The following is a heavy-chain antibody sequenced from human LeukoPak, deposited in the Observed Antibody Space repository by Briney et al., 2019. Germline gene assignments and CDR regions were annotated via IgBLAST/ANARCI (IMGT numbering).Heavy chain of an antibody. Sequence: GGSLRLSCAASGFTFSSYSMHWVRQAPGKGLEWVSYISSSSSTIYYADSVKGRFTISRDSAKNSLYLQMNSLRDEDTAVYYCARGSYSSGWYSKPYDYWGQGTLVTVSS. CDR1: GFTFSSYS. CDR2: ISSSSSTI. D-gene: IGHD6-19*01. CDR3: ARGSYSSGWYSKPYDY. J-gene: IGHJ4*02. V-gene: IGHV3-48*02.